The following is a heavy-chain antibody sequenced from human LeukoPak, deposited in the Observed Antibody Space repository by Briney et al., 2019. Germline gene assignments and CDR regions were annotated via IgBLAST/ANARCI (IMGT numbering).Heavy chain of an antibody. Sequence: SETLSLTCTVSGGSISSYYWSWIRQPPGKGLEWIGYIYYNGSTNYNPSLKSRVTISVDTSKNQFSLKLSSVTAADTAVYYCARLVAVAGTRLRYYFDYWGQGTLVTVSS. CDR2: IYYNGST. D-gene: IGHD6-19*01. V-gene: IGHV4-59*08. CDR3: ARLVAVAGTRLRYYFDY. J-gene: IGHJ4*02. CDR1: GGSISSYY.